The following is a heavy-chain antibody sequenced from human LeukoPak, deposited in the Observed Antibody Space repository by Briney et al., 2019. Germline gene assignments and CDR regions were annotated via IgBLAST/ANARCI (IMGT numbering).Heavy chain of an antibody. D-gene: IGHD6-13*01. CDR2: IYTSGST. J-gene: IGHJ6*03. Sequence: SETLSLTCTVSGGSISSYYWSWLRQPAGKGLEWIGRIYTSGSTNYNPSLKSRVTISVDTSKNQFSLKLSSVTAADTAVYYCARDKGIAAAGTKYYYYMDVWGKGTTVTVSS. V-gene: IGHV4-4*07. CDR3: ARDKGIAAAGTKYYYYMDV. CDR1: GGSISSYY.